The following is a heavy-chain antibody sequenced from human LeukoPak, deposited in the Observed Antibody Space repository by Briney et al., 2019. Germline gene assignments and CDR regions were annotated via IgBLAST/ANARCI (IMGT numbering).Heavy chain of an antibody. D-gene: IGHD3-10*01. Sequence: SETLSLTCAVYGGSFSGYYWSWIRQPPGKGLEWIGEINHSGSTNYNPSLKSRVTISVDTSKNQFSLKLSSVTAAGTAVYYCARAENGSGSYPSYYYYYYMDVWGKGTTVTVSS. J-gene: IGHJ6*03. CDR1: GGSFSGYY. CDR3: ARAENGSGSYPSYYYYYYMDV. CDR2: INHSGST. V-gene: IGHV4-34*01.